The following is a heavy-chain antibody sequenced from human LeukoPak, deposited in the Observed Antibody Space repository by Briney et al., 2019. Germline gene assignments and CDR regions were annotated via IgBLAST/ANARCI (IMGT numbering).Heavy chain of an antibody. D-gene: IGHD4-17*01. CDR2: IKQDGGEN. Sequence: GGSLRLSCAASGFTFSSYWMSWVRQAPGKGLEWVANIKQDGGENYYVDSVKGRFTISRDNAKNSLYLQMNSLRAEDTAVYYCARSSTVTRNSPFDYWGQGTLVTVSS. J-gene: IGHJ4*02. V-gene: IGHV3-7*03. CDR3: ARSSTVTRNSPFDY. CDR1: GFTFSSYW.